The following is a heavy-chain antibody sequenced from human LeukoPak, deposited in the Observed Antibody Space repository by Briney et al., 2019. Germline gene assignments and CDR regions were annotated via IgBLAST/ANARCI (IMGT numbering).Heavy chain of an antibody. V-gene: IGHV4-61*02. D-gene: IGHD6-13*01. CDR2: IYTSGST. CDR3: ARDGPGIAAAAPRY. CDR1: GGSISSGSYY. J-gene: IGHJ4*02. Sequence: PSETLSLTCTVSGGSISSGSYYWSWIRQPAGKGLEWIGRIYTSGSTNYNPSLKSRVTISVDTSKNQFSLKLSSVTAADTAVYYCARDGPGIAAAAPRYWGQGTLVTVSS.